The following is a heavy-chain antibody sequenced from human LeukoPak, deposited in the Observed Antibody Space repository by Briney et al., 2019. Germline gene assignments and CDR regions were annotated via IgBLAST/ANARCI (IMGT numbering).Heavy chain of an antibody. D-gene: IGHD4-11*01. CDR2: INHSGST. CDR3: ARVGRLHRYNYYYYMDV. V-gene: IGHV4-34*01. J-gene: IGHJ6*03. CDR1: GGSFSGYY. Sequence: PSETLSLTCAVYGGSFSGYYWSWIRQPPGKGLEWIGEINHSGSTYYNPSLKSRVTISVDTSKNQFSLKLSSVTAADTAVYYCARVGRLHRYNYYYYMDVWGKGTTVTVSS.